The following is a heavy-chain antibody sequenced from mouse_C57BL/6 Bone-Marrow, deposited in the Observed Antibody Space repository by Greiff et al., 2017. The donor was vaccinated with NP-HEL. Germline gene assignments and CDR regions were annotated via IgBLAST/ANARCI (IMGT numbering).Heavy chain of an antibody. D-gene: IGHD1-1*01. CDR3: ARTYCGSRSYMDY. Sequence: VQLKQSGPGLAKPSPTVSFTCYASGYSFTSYYWNWIRKFPGNNLEYIGYISYSGSTSYYPSHKSRISITRDTSTNQYYLQLNSVTTEDTATYYCARTYCGSRSYMDYWGQGTSLTVSS. CDR2: ISYSGST. V-gene: IGHV3-8*01. CDR1: GYSFTSYY. J-gene: IGHJ4*01.